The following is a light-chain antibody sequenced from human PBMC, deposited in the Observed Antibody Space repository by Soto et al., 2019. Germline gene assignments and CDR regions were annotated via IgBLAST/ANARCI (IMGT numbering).Light chain of an antibody. CDR3: QQYNNWPRT. CDR1: QSVSSN. Sequence: EIVMTQSPATLSVSPGERVTLSCRASQSVSSNLAWYQQKPGQAPGLLIHGASTRATGIPARFSGSGSGTEFTLTISSLQSEDFAVYYCQQYNNWPRTFGQGTKVAIK. CDR2: GAS. J-gene: IGKJ1*01. V-gene: IGKV3-15*01.